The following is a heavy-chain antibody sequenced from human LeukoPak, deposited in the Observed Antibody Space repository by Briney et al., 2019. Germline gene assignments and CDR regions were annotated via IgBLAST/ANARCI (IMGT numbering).Heavy chain of an antibody. CDR2: ISYDGSNK. J-gene: IGHJ4*02. V-gene: IGHV3-30*04. Sequence: GGSLRLSCAASGFTFSSYAMHWVRQAPGKGLEWVAVISYDGSNKYYADSVKGRFTISRDISESTLYLQMNSLRPEDTAVYYCVKPKEYCTGSGCQKYCFDSWGQGTLVTVSS. D-gene: IGHD2-8*02. CDR1: GFTFSSYA. CDR3: VKPKEYCTGSGCQKYCFDS.